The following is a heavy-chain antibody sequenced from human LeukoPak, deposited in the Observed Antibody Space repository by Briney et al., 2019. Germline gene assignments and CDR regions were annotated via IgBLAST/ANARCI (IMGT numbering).Heavy chain of an antibody. Sequence: SETLSLTCTVSGVSISSNGYYWGWIRQPPGKGLECIASMYYTGSTYYNPSLKSRVTIPIDTSKNQFSLKLTSVTAADTAVYYCARHYGYSYGYVDSWGQGTLVTVSS. J-gene: IGHJ4*02. CDR3: ARHYGYSYGYVDS. V-gene: IGHV4-39*01. D-gene: IGHD5-18*01. CDR1: GVSISSNGYY. CDR2: MYYTGST.